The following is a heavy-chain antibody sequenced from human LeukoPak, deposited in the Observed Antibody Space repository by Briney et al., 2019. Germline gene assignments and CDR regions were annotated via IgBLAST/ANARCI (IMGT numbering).Heavy chain of an antibody. CDR3: ARHKTHCSGGSCYYYYFDY. D-gene: IGHD2-15*01. V-gene: IGHV1-69*06. Sequence: ASVKVSCKASGGTFSSYAISWVRQAPGQGLEWMGGIIPIFGTANYAQKFQGRVTITADKSTSTAYMELSSLRSEDTAVYYCARHKTHCSGGSCYYYYFDYWGQGTLVTVSS. J-gene: IGHJ4*02. CDR1: GGTFSSYA. CDR2: IIPIFGTA.